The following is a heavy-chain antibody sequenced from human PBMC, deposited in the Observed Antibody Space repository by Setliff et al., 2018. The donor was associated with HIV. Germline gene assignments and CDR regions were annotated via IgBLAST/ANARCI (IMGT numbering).Heavy chain of an antibody. V-gene: IGHV1-2*02. J-gene: IGHJ4*02. CDR2: INPKSGNT. D-gene: IGHD1-26*01. CDR3: ARAIAWGGSYWNFDY. CDR1: GGTFSSYA. Sequence: ASVKVSCKASGGTFSSYAISWVRQAPGQGLEWMGWINPKSGNTKYAQKFQDRVTMTRDTSISTAYMELSRLTSDDTAVYYCARAIAWGGSYWNFDYWGQGTLVTVSS.